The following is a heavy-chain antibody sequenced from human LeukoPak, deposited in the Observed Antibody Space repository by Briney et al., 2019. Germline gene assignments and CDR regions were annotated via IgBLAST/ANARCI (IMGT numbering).Heavy chain of an antibody. V-gene: IGHV1-24*01. Sequence: ASVKVSCKVSGYTLTELSMHWVRQAPGKGLEWMGGFDPEDGETIYAQKLQGRVTMTTDTSTSTAYMELRSLRSDDTAVYYCARPGYSSGFDYWGRGTLVTVSS. CDR2: FDPEDGET. CDR3: ARPGYSSGFDY. D-gene: IGHD6-19*01. J-gene: IGHJ4*02. CDR1: GYTLTELS.